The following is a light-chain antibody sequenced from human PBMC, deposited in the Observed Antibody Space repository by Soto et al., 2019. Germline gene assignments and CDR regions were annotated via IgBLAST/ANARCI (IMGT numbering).Light chain of an antibody. CDR3: SSYTSTSTLVI. CDR2: DVS. J-gene: IGLJ2*01. CDR1: SSDVGGYDY. Sequence: HSALTQPASVSGSPGQSITISCTGTSSDVGGYDYVSWYQHHPDRAPKLMIFDVSNRPSGVSNRFSGSKSGNTASLTISGLQAEDEADYYCSSYTSTSTLVIFGGGTKLTVL. V-gene: IGLV2-14*01.